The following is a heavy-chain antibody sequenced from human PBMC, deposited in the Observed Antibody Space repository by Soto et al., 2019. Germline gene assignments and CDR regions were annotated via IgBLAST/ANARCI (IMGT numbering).Heavy chain of an antibody. CDR1: GYSFTNYW. D-gene: IGHD1-26*01. CDR2: IYPSDSDT. V-gene: IGHV5-51*01. J-gene: IGHJ6*02. Sequence: GESLKISCKGSGYSFTNYWIGWVRQMPGKGLEWMGIIYPSDSDTRYSPSFQGQVTISADKSISTAYLQWSSLKASDTAMYYCARLANSGSYSNGMDVWGQGTTVTVSS. CDR3: ARLANSGSYSNGMDV.